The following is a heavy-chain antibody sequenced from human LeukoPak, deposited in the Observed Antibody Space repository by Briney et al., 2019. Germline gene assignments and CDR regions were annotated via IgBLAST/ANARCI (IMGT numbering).Heavy chain of an antibody. CDR2: INLSGTGTST. CDR1: GFTFSSYA. D-gene: IGHD4/OR15-4a*01. Sequence: GGSLRLSCAASGFTFSSYAMSWVRQAPGKGLEWVSTINLSGTGTSTYYADSVKGRFTVSRDNSKNTLYLQMNSLRAEDTAIYYCAKESCANYCPFDYWGRGTLVTVSS. J-gene: IGHJ4*01. V-gene: IGHV3-23*01. CDR3: AKESCANYCPFDY.